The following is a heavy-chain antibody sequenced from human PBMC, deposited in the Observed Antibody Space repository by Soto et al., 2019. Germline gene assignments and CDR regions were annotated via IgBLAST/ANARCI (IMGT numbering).Heavy chain of an antibody. Sequence: QITLKESGPTLVKPTQTLTLTCTFSGFSLSSTRMSVGWIRQPQGKALEWLALIYCDDDKRYSPFLKSRLTIIKDTSKNQVVLTMSNMDPMDTARYYCAHIVVAGLGYYFDYWGQGTLVTVSS. CDR1: GFSLSSTRMS. CDR2: IYCDDDK. J-gene: IGHJ4*02. V-gene: IGHV2-5*02. CDR3: AHIVVAGLGYYFDY. D-gene: IGHD6-19*01.